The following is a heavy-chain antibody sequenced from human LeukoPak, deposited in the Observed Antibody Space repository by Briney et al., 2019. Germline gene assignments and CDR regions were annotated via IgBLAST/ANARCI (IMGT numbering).Heavy chain of an antibody. V-gene: IGHV1-69*13. Sequence: GASVKVSCKASGGTFSSYAISWVRQAPGQGLEWMGGIIPIFGTANYAQKFQGRVTITADESTSTAYMELSSLRSEGTAVYYCARADYDFWSGYSKNYYYGMDVWGQGTTVTVSS. CDR3: ARADYDFWSGYSKNYYYGMDV. J-gene: IGHJ6*02. CDR1: GGTFSSYA. CDR2: IIPIFGTA. D-gene: IGHD3-3*01.